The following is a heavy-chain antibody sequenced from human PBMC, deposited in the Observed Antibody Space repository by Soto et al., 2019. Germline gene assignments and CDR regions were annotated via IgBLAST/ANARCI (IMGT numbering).Heavy chain of an antibody. V-gene: IGHV3-48*02. CDR3: ANSWDY. J-gene: IGHJ4*02. CDR2: ISSHSSTI. Sequence: EVQLVESGGGLVQPGGSLRLSCVASGLTFSRYSMNWVRQAPGKGLEWASYISSHSSTIYYADSVKGRFTISRDDAKNSVFLQMNSLRDEDTAIYYCANSWDYWGQGTLVTVSS. CDR1: GLTFSRYS.